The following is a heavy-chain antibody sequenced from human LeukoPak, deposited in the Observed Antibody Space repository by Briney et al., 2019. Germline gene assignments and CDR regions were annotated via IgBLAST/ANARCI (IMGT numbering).Heavy chain of an antibody. CDR2: INPNSGGT. D-gene: IGHD6-13*01. J-gene: IGHJ4*02. CDR3: ATTKIAAAGDFDY. V-gene: IGHV1-2*02. Sequence: GASVKVSCKASGYTFTGYYMHWVRQAPGQGLEWMGWINPNSGGTNYAQKFQGRVTMTRDTSISTAYMELSRLRSDDTAVYYCATTKIAAAGDFDYWDQGTLVTVSS. CDR1: GYTFTGYY.